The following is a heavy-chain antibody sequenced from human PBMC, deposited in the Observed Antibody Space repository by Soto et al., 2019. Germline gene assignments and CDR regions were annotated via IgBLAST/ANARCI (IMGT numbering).Heavy chain of an antibody. Sequence: QVQLVQSGAEVKKPGSSVKVSCKASGGTFSSYSINWVRQAPGQGLEWMGEIIPIFGTANYAQKFQGRVTMTADESTSTASMELSSLSSEDTAVDYCARDGGRHCGGIDYWGQGTLVTVSS. J-gene: IGHJ4*02. CDR2: IIPIFGTA. CDR3: ARDGGRHCGGIDY. D-gene: IGHD1-26*01. CDR1: GGTFSSYS. V-gene: IGHV1-69*01.